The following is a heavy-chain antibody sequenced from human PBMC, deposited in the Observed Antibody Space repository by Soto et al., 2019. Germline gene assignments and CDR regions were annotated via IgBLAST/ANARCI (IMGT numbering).Heavy chain of an antibody. CDR2: MNPGSGHA. J-gene: IGHJ4*02. V-gene: IGHV1-8*01. D-gene: IGHD3-10*01. Sequence: QVQLVQSGAEVKKPGAAVKVSCKASGYTFSSYDINWVRQATGQGLEWMGWMNPGSGHAGYAQKFQGRVTMTRDTAISTAYMELSSLKSEDTAVYFCARWRGVKRVRGWGPGTLVTVSS. CDR3: ARWRGVKRVRG. CDR1: GYTFSSYD.